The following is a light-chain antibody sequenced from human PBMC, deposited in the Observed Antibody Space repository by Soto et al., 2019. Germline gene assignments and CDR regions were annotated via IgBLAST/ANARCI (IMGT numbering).Light chain of an antibody. V-gene: IGKV1-5*03. CDR1: QTIRGW. CDR2: KAS. J-gene: IGKJ1*01. Sequence: DIQMTQSPSSLSASVGDRVIITCRASQTIRGWLAWYQQKPGKAPKIMIYKASILESGVPSRFSGSGSGTEFTVTISSLQPDDFANYYCQQDNTYPRTFGQGTKVYFK. CDR3: QQDNTYPRT.